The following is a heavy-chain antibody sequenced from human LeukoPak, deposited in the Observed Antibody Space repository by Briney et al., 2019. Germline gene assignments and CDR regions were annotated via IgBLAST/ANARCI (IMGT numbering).Heavy chain of an antibody. CDR2: VYYSGST. CDR1: GVSIGGSPHY. V-gene: IGHV4-39*01. D-gene: IGHD1-26*01. Sequence: SETLSLTCGVSGVSIGGSPHYRAWIRQSPGKGLEWLANVYYSGSTYKNQSLKSRVTVSVDTSKNQFSLKLTSVTAADTALYYCARHMENNEGSGSYGYFDLWGQGTLVTVSS. CDR3: ARHMENNEGSGSYGYFDL. J-gene: IGHJ4*02.